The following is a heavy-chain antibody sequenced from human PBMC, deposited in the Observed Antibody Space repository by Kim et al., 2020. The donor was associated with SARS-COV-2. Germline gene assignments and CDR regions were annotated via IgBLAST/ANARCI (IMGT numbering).Heavy chain of an antibody. D-gene: IGHD6-19*01. CDR3: ARGEYSSGWYDFDY. J-gene: IGHJ4*02. V-gene: IGHV1-69*01. Sequence: AQKFQGRVTITAEETTSTAYMELSSLRSEDTAVYYCARGEYSSGWYDFDYWGQGTLVTVSS.